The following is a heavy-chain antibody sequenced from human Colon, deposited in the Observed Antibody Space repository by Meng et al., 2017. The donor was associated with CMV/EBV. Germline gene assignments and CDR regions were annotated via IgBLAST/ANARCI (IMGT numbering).Heavy chain of an antibody. D-gene: IGHD3-3*01. CDR2: IKQDASDK. CDR3: AGGSGYLIEQ. V-gene: IGHV3-7*04. Sequence: GESLKISCTVSGVTLSSLWMAWVRQAPGKGLEWVANIKQDASDKKYIDSVKGRFTISRDNAQNALYLQMDSLRAEDTAVYYCAGGSGYLIEQWGQGTLVTVSS. CDR1: GVTLSSLW. J-gene: IGHJ4*02.